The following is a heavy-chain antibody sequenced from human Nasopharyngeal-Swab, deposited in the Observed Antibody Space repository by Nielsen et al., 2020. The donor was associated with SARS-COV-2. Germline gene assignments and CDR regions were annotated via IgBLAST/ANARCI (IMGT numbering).Heavy chain of an antibody. CDR2: ISAYNGNT. D-gene: IGHD3-3*01. CDR1: GYTFTSYG. J-gene: IGHJ6*02. Sequence: ASVNVSCKTSGYTFTSYGISWVRQAPGQGLEWMGWISAYNGNTNYAQKLQGRVIMTTDTSTSTAYMELRSLRSDDTAVYYCARDLPSAQYYDFWSGYFYYYYGMDVWGQGTTVTVSS. CDR3: ARDLPSAQYYDFWSGYFYYYYGMDV. V-gene: IGHV1-18*01.